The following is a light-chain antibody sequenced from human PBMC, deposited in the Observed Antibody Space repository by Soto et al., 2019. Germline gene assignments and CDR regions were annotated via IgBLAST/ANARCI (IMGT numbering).Light chain of an antibody. CDR1: HGISSA. V-gene: IGKV1D-13*01. Sequence: AIRLTQSPSSLSASVGDRVTITCRASHGISSALAWYQQRPGKAPNLLIYESSILASGVPSRFSGSGSGTDFTLAISSLQPEDFAIYYCQQFNDYPITFGQGTRLEIK. J-gene: IGKJ5*01. CDR3: QQFNDYPIT. CDR2: ESS.